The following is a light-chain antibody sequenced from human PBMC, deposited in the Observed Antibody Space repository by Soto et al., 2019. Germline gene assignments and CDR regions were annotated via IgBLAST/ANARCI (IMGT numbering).Light chain of an antibody. CDR1: NIGSKS. V-gene: IGLV3-21*02. J-gene: IGLJ2*01. CDR2: DDS. CDR3: QLWDSSSDHVV. Sequence: SYELTQPPSVSVAPGLTARITCEGNNIGSKSVHWYQQKPGQAPVLVVYDDSDRPSGIPERFSGSNSGNTATLSISWVGAGAEAEYYCQLWDSSSDHVVFGGGNQLT.